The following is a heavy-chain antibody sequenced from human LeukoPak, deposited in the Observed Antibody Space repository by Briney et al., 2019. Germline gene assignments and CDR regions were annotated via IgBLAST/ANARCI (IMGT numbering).Heavy chain of an antibody. Sequence: GGSLRLSCAASGFTFSSYAMHWVRQAPGKGLEWVAVISYDGSNKYYAGSVKGRFTISRDNSENTLFLQMNSLRAEDTAVYYCARDPLYLVGGRYYYYYYMDVWGKGTTVTVSS. CDR1: GFTFSSYA. CDR2: ISYDGSNK. J-gene: IGHJ6*03. V-gene: IGHV3-30*01. D-gene: IGHD2-8*02. CDR3: ARDPLYLVGGRYYYYYYMDV.